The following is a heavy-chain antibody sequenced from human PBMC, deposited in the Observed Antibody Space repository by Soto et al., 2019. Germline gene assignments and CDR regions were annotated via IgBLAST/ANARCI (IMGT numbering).Heavy chain of an antibody. J-gene: IGHJ5*02. CDR2: IFYTGTT. D-gene: IGHD2-15*01. Sequence: SETLSLTCSVSGGSINYNSYYWGWIRQPPGKGLEWVGGIFYTGTTYYSPSLKDRVTISVDMSKNSFSLNLTSVTAADTAVYFCARLVVVAPVVNAWGQGTLVTVSS. CDR1: GGSINYNSYY. CDR3: ARLVVVAPVVNA. V-gene: IGHV4-39*02.